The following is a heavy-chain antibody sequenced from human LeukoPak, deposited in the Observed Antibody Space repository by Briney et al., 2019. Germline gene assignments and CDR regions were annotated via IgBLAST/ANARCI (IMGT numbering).Heavy chain of an antibody. CDR1: GGSISSSSYY. J-gene: IGHJ5*02. V-gene: IGHV4-39*07. D-gene: IGHD3-10*01. CDR2: INHSGST. Sequence: PSETLSLTCTVSGGSISSSSYYWGWIRQPPGKGLEWIGEINHSGSTNYNPSLKSRVTISVDTSKNQFSLKLSSVTAADTAVYHCARRGSGSYYTILKNWFDPWGQGTLVTVSS. CDR3: ARRGSGSYYTILKNWFDP.